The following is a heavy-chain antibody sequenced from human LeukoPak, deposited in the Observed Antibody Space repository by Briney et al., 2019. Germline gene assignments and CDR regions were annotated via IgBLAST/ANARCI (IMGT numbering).Heavy chain of an antibody. V-gene: IGHV3-7*01. D-gene: IGHD1-26*01. CDR2: INQDAGEK. Sequence: PGGSLRLSCAASGLIFSNYWMGWVRQAPGKGLEWVASINQDAGEKYYVDSVKGRFTISRDNAKNSLYLQIDSLRVEDTAVYYCARASSGRYFAFIDYWGQGILVTVSS. CDR3: ARASSGRYFAFIDY. J-gene: IGHJ4*02. CDR1: GLIFSNYW.